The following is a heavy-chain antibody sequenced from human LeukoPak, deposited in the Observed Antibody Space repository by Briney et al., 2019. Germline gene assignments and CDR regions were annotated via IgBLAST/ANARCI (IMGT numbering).Heavy chain of an antibody. CDR1: GGSFSGYY. Sequence: SETLSLTSAVYGGSFSGYYWSWIRQPPGKGLEWIGEINHSGSTNYNPSLKSRVTISVDTSRNQFSLNLNSVTAADTAVYYCARVPPTAPSYYGMDVWGHGTTVTVSS. V-gene: IGHV4-34*01. D-gene: IGHD3-10*01. CDR3: ARVPPTAPSYYGMDV. CDR2: INHSGST. J-gene: IGHJ6*02.